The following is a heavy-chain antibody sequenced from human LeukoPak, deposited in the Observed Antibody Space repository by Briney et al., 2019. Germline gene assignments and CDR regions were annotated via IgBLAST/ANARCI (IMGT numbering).Heavy chain of an antibody. CDR1: GGSISSYY. Sequence: PSETLSLTCTVSGGSISSYYRSWIRQPPGKGLEWIGYIYYSGSTNYNPSLKSRVTISVDTSKNQFSLKLSSVTAADTAVYYCARDRLPTYYYGSGSPNWFDPWGQGTLVTVSS. V-gene: IGHV4-59*01. D-gene: IGHD3-10*01. CDR2: IYYSGST. J-gene: IGHJ5*02. CDR3: ARDRLPTYYYGSGSPNWFDP.